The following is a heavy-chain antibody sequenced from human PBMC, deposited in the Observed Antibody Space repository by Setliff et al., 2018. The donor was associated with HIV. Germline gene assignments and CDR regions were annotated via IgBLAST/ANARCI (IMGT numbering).Heavy chain of an antibody. CDR1: GGSISSSSHH. CDR3: GGNGYYSIDY. V-gene: IGHV4-39*07. D-gene: IGHD3-22*01. Sequence: SETLSLTCTVSGGSISSSSHHWSWIRQTPGKGLEWIGSIYYSGSTHYNPSLQSRVTISVDKSKSQFSLKLNSVTAADTAVYYCGGNGYYSIDYWGQGTLVTVSS. CDR2: IYYSGST. J-gene: IGHJ4*02.